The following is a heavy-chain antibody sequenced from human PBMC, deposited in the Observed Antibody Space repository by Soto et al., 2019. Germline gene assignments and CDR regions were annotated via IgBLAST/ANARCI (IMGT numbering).Heavy chain of an antibody. CDR3: AREILMVRNPLGYYYYGMDV. CDR2: IIPIFGTA. V-gene: IGHV1-69*13. Sequence: ASVKVSCKASGGTFSSYAIGWVRQAPGQGLEWMGGIIPIFGTANYAQKFQGRVTITADESTSTAYMELSSLRSEDTAVYYCAREILMVRNPLGYYYYGMDVWGQGTTVTVSS. CDR1: GGTFSSYA. J-gene: IGHJ6*02. D-gene: IGHD3-10*01.